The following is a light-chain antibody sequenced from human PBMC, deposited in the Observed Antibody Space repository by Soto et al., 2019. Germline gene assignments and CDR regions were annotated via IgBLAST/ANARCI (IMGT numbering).Light chain of an antibody. J-gene: IGLJ3*02. V-gene: IGLV2-8*01. CDR2: EVA. CDR1: SSDTTDFYS. CDR3: TSYAGSNNFRV. Sequence: QSALTQPASVSGSPGQSITISCTGTSSDTTDFYSVSWYQQHPGQAPKLVIYEVANRPSGVPERFSGSKSGNTASLTVSGLQAEDEADYYCTSYAGSNNFRVFGGGTKLTVL.